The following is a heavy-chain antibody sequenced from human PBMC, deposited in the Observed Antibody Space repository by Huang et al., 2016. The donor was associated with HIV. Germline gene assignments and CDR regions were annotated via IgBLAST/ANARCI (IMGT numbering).Heavy chain of an antibody. D-gene: IGHD3-22*01. V-gene: IGHV1-69*01. CDR3: ARVESRRYYDSSGYYY. J-gene: IGHJ4*02. Sequence: QVQLVQSGAEVKKPGSSVKVSCKASGGTFSSYAISWVRQAPGQGLEWMGGCIPSFGTANDAQKFQGRGTITADESTSTAYMELSSLRSEDTAVYYCARVESRRYYDSSGYYYWGQGTLVTVSS. CDR2: CIPSFGTA. CDR1: GGTFSSYA.